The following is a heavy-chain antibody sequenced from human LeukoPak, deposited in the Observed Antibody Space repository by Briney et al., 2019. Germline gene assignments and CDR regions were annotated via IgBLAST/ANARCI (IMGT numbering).Heavy chain of an antibody. D-gene: IGHD3-22*01. CDR3: AKRGKTYYYDSSDSANVYYFDS. CDR2: ISGSGGRT. V-gene: IGHV3-23*01. Sequence: GGSLRLSCAASGFTFTNNAMTWVRQAPGKGLEWVSGISGSGGRTYYADSVKGRFTISRDNSKNTLFLQMNSLRVEDTAVYYCAKRGKTYYYDSSDSANVYYFDSWGQGTLVTVSS. J-gene: IGHJ4*02. CDR1: GFTFTNNA.